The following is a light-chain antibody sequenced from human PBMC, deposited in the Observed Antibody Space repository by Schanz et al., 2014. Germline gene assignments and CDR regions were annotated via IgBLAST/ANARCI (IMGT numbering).Light chain of an antibody. CDR1: HSVSNSY. Sequence: IVLTQSPATLSLSPGERATLSCGASHSVSNSYIAWYQQKPGLAPRLLIYDASTRATGIPDRFSGSGSGTDFTLTISRLEPEDFAVYYCQQYGSSPRGSLTFGGGTKLEIK. CDR3: QQYGSSPRGSLT. J-gene: IGKJ4*01. V-gene: IGKV3D-20*01. CDR2: DAS.